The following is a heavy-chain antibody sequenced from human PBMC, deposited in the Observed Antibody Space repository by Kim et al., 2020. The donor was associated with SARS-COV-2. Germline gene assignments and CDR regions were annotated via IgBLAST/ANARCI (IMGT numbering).Heavy chain of an antibody. J-gene: IGHJ6*02. CDR2: ISAYNGNT. V-gene: IGHV1-18*01. CDR1: GYTFTSYG. CDR3: VRPVLLWFGEMIPLYYYYGMDV. Sequence: ASVKVSCKASGYTFTSYGISWVRQAPGQGLEWMGWISAYNGNTNYAQKLQGRVTMTTDTSTSTAYMELRSLRSDDTAVYYCVRPVLLWFGEMIPLYYYYGMDVWGPGTTVTVSS. D-gene: IGHD3-10*01.